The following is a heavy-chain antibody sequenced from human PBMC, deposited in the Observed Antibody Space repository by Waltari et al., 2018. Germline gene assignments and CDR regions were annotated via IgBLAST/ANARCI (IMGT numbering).Heavy chain of an antibody. V-gene: IGHV6-1*01. CDR3: ARGSGGWYGQPLDX. J-gene: IGHJ4*02. CDR1: XDSVSSNXAA. D-gene: IGHD6-19*01. CDR2: TYYRSKWYN. Sequence: QLQQSGPGLVKPSQXLSLTCAISXDSVSSNXAAWNWIRQSPSRGLEWLGRTYYRSKWYNDYAVSVKSRITINPDTSKNQFSLQLNSVTPEDTAVYYCARGSGGWYGQPLDXWGQGTLVTVSS.